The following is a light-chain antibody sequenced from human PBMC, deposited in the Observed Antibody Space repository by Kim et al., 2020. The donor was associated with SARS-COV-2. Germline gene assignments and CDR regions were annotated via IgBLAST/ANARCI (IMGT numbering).Light chain of an antibody. CDR2: QDS. CDR3: QAWDSRTVV. CDR1: KLGDKY. Sequence: SYELTQPPSVSVSPGQTASITCSGDKLGDKYACWYQQKPGQSPVLVIYQDSKRHSGIPERFAGPNSGNTATLTISGTKAMDEADYYCQAWDSRTVVFGGG. J-gene: IGLJ2*01. V-gene: IGLV3-1*01.